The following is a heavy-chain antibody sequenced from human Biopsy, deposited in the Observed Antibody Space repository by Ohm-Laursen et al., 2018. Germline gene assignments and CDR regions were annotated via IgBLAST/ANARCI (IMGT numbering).Heavy chain of an antibody. CDR3: AKHGSGWTGDDAFHI. D-gene: IGHD6-19*01. CDR2: ISYNRDT. CDR1: GGSISGSS. Sequence: GTLSLTCTVSGGSISGSSWSWIRQAPGKGLEWIGYISYNRDTNYNPSLKSRITISVNTSKNQFPLKLTSVTAADTAVYYCAKHGSGWTGDDAFHIWGQGTMVTVSS. V-gene: IGHV4-59*08. J-gene: IGHJ3*02.